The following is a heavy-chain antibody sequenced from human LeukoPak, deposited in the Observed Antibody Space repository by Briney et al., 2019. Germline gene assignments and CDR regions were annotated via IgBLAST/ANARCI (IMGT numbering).Heavy chain of an antibody. J-gene: IGHJ4*02. D-gene: IGHD5-18*01. V-gene: IGHV3-23*01. CDR1: GFTFTSYS. CDR2: IGGSNSAI. Sequence: PGGSLRLSCAASGFTFTSYSFNWVRQAPGKGLEWVSYIGGSNSAINYADSVKGRFTISRDNSKNTLYLQMNSLRAEDTAVYYCAKATRGYSYGTDLYFDYWGQGTLVTVSS. CDR3: AKATRGYSYGTDLYFDY.